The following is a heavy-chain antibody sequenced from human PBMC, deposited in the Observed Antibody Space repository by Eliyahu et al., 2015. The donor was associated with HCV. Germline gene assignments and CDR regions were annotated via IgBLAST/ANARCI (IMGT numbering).Heavy chain of an antibody. J-gene: IGHJ4*02. CDR3: AKGRREYYYDSSPFDY. D-gene: IGHD3-22*01. CDR2: ISWNSGSI. CDR1: GFTFDVYA. V-gene: IGHV3-9*01. Sequence: EVQLVESGGGLVQPGRSLRLSCAASGFTFDVYAXPWXRQAPGKGLXWVSGISWNSGSIGYADSVKGRFTISRDNAKNSLYLQMNSLRAEDTALYYCAKGRREYYYDSSPFDYWGQGTLVTVSS.